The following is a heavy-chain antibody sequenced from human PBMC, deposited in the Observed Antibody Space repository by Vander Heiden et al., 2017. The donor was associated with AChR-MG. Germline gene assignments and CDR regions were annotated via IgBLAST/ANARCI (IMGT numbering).Heavy chain of an antibody. J-gene: IGHJ6*03. CDR3: ASNYYGSGSYEGVWYYYYYMDV. CDR1: GVTFSSYA. CDR2: IIPIFGTA. V-gene: IGHV1-69*01. D-gene: IGHD3-10*01. Sequence: QVQLVQSGAAVQKPGSPVKVSCKASGVTFSSYAISWVRKAPGQGLEWMGGIIPIFGTANYAQKCQGRVTITADESTSTAYMELSSLRSEDTAVYYCASNYYGSGSYEGVWYYYYYMDVWGKGTTVTVSS.